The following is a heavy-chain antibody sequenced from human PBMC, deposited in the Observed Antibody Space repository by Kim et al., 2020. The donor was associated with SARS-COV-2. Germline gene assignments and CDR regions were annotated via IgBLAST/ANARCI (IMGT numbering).Heavy chain of an antibody. D-gene: IGHD3-3*01. CDR3: AKETLGNDFWSGYWGAKVGYYYGMDV. CDR1: GFTFSSYG. J-gene: IGHJ6*02. CDR2: ISYDGSNK. V-gene: IGHV3-30*18. Sequence: GGSLRLSCAASGFTFSSYGMHWVRQAPGKGLEWVAVISYDGSNKYYADSVKGRFTISRDNSKNTLYLQMNSLRAEDTAVYYCAKETLGNDFWSGYWGAKVGYYYGMDVWGQGTTVTVSS.